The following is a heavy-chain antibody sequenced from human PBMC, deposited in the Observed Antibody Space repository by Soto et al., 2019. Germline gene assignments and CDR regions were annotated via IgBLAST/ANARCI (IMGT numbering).Heavy chain of an antibody. D-gene: IGHD5-18*01. CDR3: ARDEDSYGNYYYYGMDV. J-gene: IGHJ6*02. V-gene: IGHV1-18*01. CDR2: ISAYNGNT. CDR1: GYTFGSYI. Sequence: GASVKVSCKTSGYTFGSYITTWVRQAPGQGLEWMGWISAYNGNTNYAQKLQGRVTMTTDTSTSTAYMELRSLRSDDTAVYYCARDEDSYGNYYYYGMDVWGQGTTVTVSS.